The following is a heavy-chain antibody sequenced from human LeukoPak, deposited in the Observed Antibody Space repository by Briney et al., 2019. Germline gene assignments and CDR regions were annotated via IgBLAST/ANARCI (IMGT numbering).Heavy chain of an antibody. CDR3: AKAYYYGSGSYLFDY. V-gene: IGHV3-30*02. CDR1: GFTFSSYG. J-gene: IGHJ4*02. D-gene: IGHD3-10*01. CDR2: IRYDGSNK. Sequence: GGSLRLSCAASGFTFSSYGMHWVRQAPGKGLEWVAFIRYDGSNKYYADSVKGRFTISRDNSKNTPYLQMNSLRAEDTAVYYCAKAYYYGSGSYLFDYWGQGTLVTVSS.